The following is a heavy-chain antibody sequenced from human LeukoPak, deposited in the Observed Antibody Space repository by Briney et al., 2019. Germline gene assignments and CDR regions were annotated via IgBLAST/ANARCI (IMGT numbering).Heavy chain of an antibody. CDR3: ARVPIVGATVWFDP. J-gene: IGHJ5*02. D-gene: IGHD1-26*01. CDR1: GGSISSGGYS. V-gene: IGHV4-30-2*01. Sequence: SQTRSLTCAVSGGSISSGGYSWSWIRQPPGKGLEWIGYIYHSGSTYYNPSLKSRVTISVDRSKNQFSLKLSSVTAADTAVYYCARVPIVGATVWFDPWGQGTLVTVSS. CDR2: IYHSGST.